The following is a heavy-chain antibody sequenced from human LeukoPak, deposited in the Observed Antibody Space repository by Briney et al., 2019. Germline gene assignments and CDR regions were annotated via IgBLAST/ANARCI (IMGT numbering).Heavy chain of an antibody. D-gene: IGHD6-13*01. CDR3: ARDRSSSSCFDY. Sequence: SVKVSCKASGYTFTSYGISWVRQAPGQGLEWMGGIIPIFGTANYAQKFQGRVTITADESTSTAYMELSSLRSEDTAVYYCARDRSSSSCFDYWGQGTLVTVSS. CDR2: IIPIFGTA. CDR1: GYTFTSYG. V-gene: IGHV1-69*13. J-gene: IGHJ4*02.